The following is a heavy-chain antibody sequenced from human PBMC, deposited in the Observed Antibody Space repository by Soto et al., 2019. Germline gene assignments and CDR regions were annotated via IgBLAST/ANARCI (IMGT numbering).Heavy chain of an antibody. CDR1: GFTFSDYY. V-gene: IGHV3-11*06. J-gene: IGHJ4*02. CDR2: ISSSSSYT. Sequence: GGSLRLTCAASGFTFSDYYMSWIRQAPGKGLEWVSYISSSSSYTNYADYVKGRFTISRETAKNSLYLQMNSLSSEDTAVYYCARVGQTSRRQVVSYYFDYWGQGTLVTVSA. CDR3: ARVGQTSRRQVVSYYFDY. D-gene: IGHD3-22*01.